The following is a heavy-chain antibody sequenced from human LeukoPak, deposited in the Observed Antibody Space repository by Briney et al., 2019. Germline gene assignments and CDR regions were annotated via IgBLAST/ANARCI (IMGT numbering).Heavy chain of an antibody. CDR3: ARDLGGYDFGY. J-gene: IGHJ4*02. CDR1: GFTFSSYE. CDR2: ITSRGSST. V-gene: IGHV3-48*03. D-gene: IGHD5-12*01. Sequence: RAGGSLRLSCTVSGFTFSSYEMNWVRQAPGKGLEGVSYITSRGSSTHYADSVKGRFTISRDNAKNSLYLQMNSLRAEDTAVYYCARDLGGYDFGYWGQGTLVTVSS.